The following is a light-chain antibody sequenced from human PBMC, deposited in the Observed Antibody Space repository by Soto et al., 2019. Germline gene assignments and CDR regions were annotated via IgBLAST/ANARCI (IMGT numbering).Light chain of an antibody. CDR2: DAS. CDR3: RQYVNSPIT. CDR1: QTVGRNY. Sequence: EIVLTQSPGSLSLFPGERATLSCRASQTVGRNYLAWFQQKPGQAPRLLIYDASTRATGIPDKFGGSGSGTDFTLTISRLEPEDFAVYYCRQYVNSPITFGQGTRLEIK. J-gene: IGKJ5*01. V-gene: IGKV3-20*01.